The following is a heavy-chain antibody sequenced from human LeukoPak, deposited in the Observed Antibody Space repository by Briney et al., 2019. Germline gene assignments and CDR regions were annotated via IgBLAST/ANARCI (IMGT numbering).Heavy chain of an antibody. Sequence: GRSLRLSCAASGFTFSDYAMHWVRQAPGKGLEWVAVMSYDGTNYYYADSVKGRFTISRDNSKKTLYLQMKRLRVEDTAVYYCARAQYITSSSPDYWGQGTLVTVSS. CDR1: GFTFSDYA. J-gene: IGHJ4*02. CDR3: ARAQYITSSSPDY. V-gene: IGHV3-30*04. D-gene: IGHD3-10*01. CDR2: MSYDGTNY.